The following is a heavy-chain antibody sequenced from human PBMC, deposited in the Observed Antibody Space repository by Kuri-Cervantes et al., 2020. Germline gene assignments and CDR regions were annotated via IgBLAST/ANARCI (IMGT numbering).Heavy chain of an antibody. D-gene: IGHD5-18*01. CDR2: IYGSGST. CDR3: ASARYSYDFDY. J-gene: IGHJ4*02. Sequence: SETLSLTCTVSGGSISSYCWSWIRQPPGKGLEWIANIYGSGSTNYNPSLEGRATITLDKSKNQFSLKLSSVTAADTAVYYCASARYSYDFDYWGQGTLVTVSS. V-gene: IGHV4-59*12. CDR1: GGSISSYC.